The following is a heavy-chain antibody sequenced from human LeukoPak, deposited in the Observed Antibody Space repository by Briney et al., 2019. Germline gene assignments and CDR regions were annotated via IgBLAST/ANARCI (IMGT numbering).Heavy chain of an antibody. Sequence: GASVKVSCKASGGTFISYAISWVRQAPGQGREWMGRIIPILGIANYAQKFQGRVTITADKSTSTAYMELSSLRSEDTAVYYCARDPGGYYDILTGYYMSDYWGQGTLVTVSS. V-gene: IGHV1-69*04. CDR1: GGTFISYA. CDR2: IIPILGIA. J-gene: IGHJ4*02. D-gene: IGHD3-9*01. CDR3: ARDPGGYYDILTGYYMSDY.